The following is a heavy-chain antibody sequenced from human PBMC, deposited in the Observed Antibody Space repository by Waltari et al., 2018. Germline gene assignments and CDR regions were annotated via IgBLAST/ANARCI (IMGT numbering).Heavy chain of an antibody. CDR1: GFTFSSYA. CDR3: AKDRYGWGGYSDS. V-gene: IGHV3-30*18. CDR2: ISHDGSRK. D-gene: IGHD3-10*01. J-gene: IGHJ4*02. Sequence: QVQLVESGGGVVQPGRSLRLSCAASGFTFSSYAMPWVRQAPGKGLEGVAVISHDGSRKKYVDSGKCRLTISRDNDKDTLYVQVTSLRAEDTAVDYCAKDRYGWGGYSDSWGQGTLVTVSS.